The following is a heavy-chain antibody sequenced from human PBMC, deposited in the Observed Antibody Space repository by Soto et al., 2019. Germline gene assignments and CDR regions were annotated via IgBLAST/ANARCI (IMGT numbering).Heavy chain of an antibody. CDR1: GFTFSSYG. V-gene: IGHV3-33*01. CDR3: AREGGQYYSYYSMDV. Sequence: GGSLRLSCAASGFTFSSYGMHWVRQAPGKGLEWVAVMWYDGSNKYYADSVKGRFTISRDNSKNTLYLQMNSLRAGDTALYYCAREGGQYYSYYSMDVWGQGTTVTVSS. CDR2: MWYDGSNK. J-gene: IGHJ6*02. D-gene: IGHD3-16*01.